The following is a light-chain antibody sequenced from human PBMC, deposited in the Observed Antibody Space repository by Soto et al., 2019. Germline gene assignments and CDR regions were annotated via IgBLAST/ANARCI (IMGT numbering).Light chain of an antibody. Sequence: ESVLTQSPGTLSLSPGERATLSCRASQSVSSNYLAWYQQRRGQAPRLLIHGASNRATGIPDRFSGSGSGTDFTLTISRLEPEDFAVYYCQQYGGSPRTFGQGTKVDIK. CDR3: QQYGGSPRT. J-gene: IGKJ1*01. CDR2: GAS. V-gene: IGKV3-20*01. CDR1: QSVSSNY.